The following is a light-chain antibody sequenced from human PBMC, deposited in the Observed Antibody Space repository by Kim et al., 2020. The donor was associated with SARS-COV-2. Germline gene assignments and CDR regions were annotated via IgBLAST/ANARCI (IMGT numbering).Light chain of an antibody. CDR1: QGLRSC. J-gene: IGKJ2*01. Sequence: SASLGYLVTTTYRARQGLRSCLAWYQQQPEEAPSSLIYAASSLQSGVPARFSCSGSGTDFTLSNSSLHPEYFATYYCQRYNSYPYTLAQGTKLDI. CDR2: AAS. CDR3: QRYNSYPYT. V-gene: IGKV1D-16*01.